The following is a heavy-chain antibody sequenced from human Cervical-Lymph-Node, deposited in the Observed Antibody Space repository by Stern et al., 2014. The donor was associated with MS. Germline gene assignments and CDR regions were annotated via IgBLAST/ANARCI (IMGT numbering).Heavy chain of an antibody. D-gene: IGHD2-21*02. Sequence: MQLVESGAEVKKPGASVKVSCKASGYTFTSYAMHWVRQAPGQRLEWMGWINAGNGNTKYSQKFQGRVTITRDTSASTAYMELSSLRSEDTAVYYCARDLGMTYYYYGMDVWGQGTTVTVSS. CDR2: INAGNGNT. V-gene: IGHV1-3*01. CDR3: ARDLGMTYYYYGMDV. CDR1: GYTFTSYA. J-gene: IGHJ6*02.